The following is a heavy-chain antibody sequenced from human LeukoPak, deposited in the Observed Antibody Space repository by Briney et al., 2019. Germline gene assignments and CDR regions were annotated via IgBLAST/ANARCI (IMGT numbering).Heavy chain of an antibody. Sequence: SEPLSLTCAVYGGSFSGYYWSWIRQPPGKGLEWIGEINHSGSTNYNPSLKSRVTISVDTSKNQFSLKLSSVTAADTAVYYCARVRGVEMATITGVFDYWGQGTLVTVSS. J-gene: IGHJ4*02. CDR1: GGSFSGYY. V-gene: IGHV4-34*01. D-gene: IGHD5-24*01. CDR2: INHSGST. CDR3: ARVRGVEMATITGVFDY.